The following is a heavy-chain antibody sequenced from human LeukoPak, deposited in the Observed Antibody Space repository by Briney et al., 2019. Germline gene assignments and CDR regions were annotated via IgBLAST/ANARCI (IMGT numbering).Heavy chain of an antibody. D-gene: IGHD2-2*03. CDR1: GFTFGTHD. V-gene: IGHV3-23*01. CDR2: ISRNGPT. Sequence: GGSLRLSCAASGFTFGTHDMQWVRQAPGKGLEWVSGISRNGPTYYSDSVRGRFTISRDNSRDTLYLQMSSLRAEDTAVYYCAKGGYFNFENWGQGTVVSVSS. J-gene: IGHJ3*02. CDR3: AKGGYFNFEN.